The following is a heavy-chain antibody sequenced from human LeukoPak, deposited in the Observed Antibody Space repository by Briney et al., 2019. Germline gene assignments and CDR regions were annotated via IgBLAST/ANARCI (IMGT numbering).Heavy chain of an antibody. CDR1: GFTFNSYN. J-gene: IGHJ4*02. Sequence: GGSLRLSCVASGFTFNSYNMNWVRQAPGKGLEWVGRIRSNAYGGATESAAPVTGRFTISRDDSENTMYLQMNSLKIEDTAVYYCTRGSNRDDSSDFDCWGQGTLVTVSS. CDR2: IRSNAYGGAT. CDR3: TRGSNRDDSSDFDC. V-gene: IGHV3-15*07. D-gene: IGHD3-22*01.